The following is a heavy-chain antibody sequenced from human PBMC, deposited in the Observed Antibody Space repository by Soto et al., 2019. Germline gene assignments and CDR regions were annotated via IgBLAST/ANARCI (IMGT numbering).Heavy chain of an antibody. D-gene: IGHD3-10*01. V-gene: IGHV4-34*01. CDR1: GGSFSGYY. CDR3: ARGYYGSGSYSPVRDYFDY. Sequence: SETLSLTCAVYGGSFSGYYWSWIRQPPGKGLEWIGEINHSGSTNYNPSLKSRVTISVDTSKNQFSLKLSSVTAADTAVYYCARGYYGSGSYSPVRDYFDYWGQGTLVTVSS. J-gene: IGHJ4*02. CDR2: INHSGST.